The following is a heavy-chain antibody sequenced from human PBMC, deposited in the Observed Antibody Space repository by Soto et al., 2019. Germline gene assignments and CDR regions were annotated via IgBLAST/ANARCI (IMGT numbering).Heavy chain of an antibody. CDR3: AREMGS. CDR2: ISYDGSNK. Sequence: QVQLVESGGGVVQPGRSLRLSCAASGFTFSSYAMQWVRQAPGKGLEWVAVISYDGSNKYYADSVKGRFTISRDNSKNTLYLQMNSLRAEDTAVYYCAREMGSWGQGTLVTVSS. CDR1: GFTFSSYA. V-gene: IGHV3-30-3*01. J-gene: IGHJ4*02. D-gene: IGHD2-15*01.